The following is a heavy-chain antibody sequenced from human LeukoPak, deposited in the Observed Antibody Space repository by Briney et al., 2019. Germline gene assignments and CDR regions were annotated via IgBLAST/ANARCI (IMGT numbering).Heavy chain of an antibody. D-gene: IGHD3-22*01. V-gene: IGHV3-30-3*01. CDR2: ISYDGSNK. CDR3: ARGVYYDSPILDY. CDR1: RFTFSSYA. Sequence: PGRSLRLSCAASRFTFSSYAMHWVRQAPGKGLEREAVISYDGSNKYYADSVKGRFTISRYNSKNTLYLQMNSLRAEDTAVYYCARGVYYDSPILDYWGQGTLVTVSS. J-gene: IGHJ4*02.